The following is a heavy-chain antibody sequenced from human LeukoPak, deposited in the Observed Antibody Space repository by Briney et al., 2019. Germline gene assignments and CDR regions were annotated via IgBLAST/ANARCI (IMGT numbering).Heavy chain of an antibody. J-gene: IGHJ4*02. D-gene: IGHD3-3*01. Sequence: SETLSLTCTVSGGSITSSSYYWGWIRQPPGKGLEWIGSIYYSGRTYYNPSLKSRVTISVDTSKNQFSLKLSSVTAADTAVYYCAPLGGYYADDYWGQGTLVTVSS. V-gene: IGHV4-39*07. CDR2: IYYSGRT. CDR1: GGSITSSSYY. CDR3: APLGGYYADDY.